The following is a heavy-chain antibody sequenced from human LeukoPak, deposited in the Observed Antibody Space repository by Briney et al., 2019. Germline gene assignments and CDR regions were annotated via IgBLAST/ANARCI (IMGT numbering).Heavy chain of an antibody. J-gene: IGHJ1*01. V-gene: IGHV3-23*01. CDR1: GFTFSSYA. Sequence: GRSLRLSCAASGFTFSSYAMHWVRQAPGKGLEWISYISSSSNGKYYADSVKGRFTISRDNSKNTLYLQISSLRAEDTAVYYCAKSAGYYSDSSGYYRYFQHWGQGTLVTVSS. D-gene: IGHD3-22*01. CDR3: AKSAGYYSDSSGYYRYFQH. CDR2: ISSSSNGK.